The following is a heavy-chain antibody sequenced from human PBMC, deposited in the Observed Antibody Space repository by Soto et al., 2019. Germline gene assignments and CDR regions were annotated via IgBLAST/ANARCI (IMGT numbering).Heavy chain of an antibody. Sequence: QVQLQESGPGLLKPSETLSLTCTVSGGSISSYYWSWIRQPPGKGLEWIGYIYYSGSTNYNPSLKSRVTMSVDTSRNQFSLKLSSVTAADTAVYYCASAPNNYYFDYWGQGTLVTVSS. CDR2: IYYSGST. CDR1: GGSISSYY. J-gene: IGHJ4*02. V-gene: IGHV4-59*01. CDR3: ASAPNNYYFDY. D-gene: IGHD1-1*01.